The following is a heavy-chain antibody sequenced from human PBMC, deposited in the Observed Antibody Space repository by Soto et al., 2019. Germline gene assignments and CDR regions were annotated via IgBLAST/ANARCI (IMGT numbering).Heavy chain of an antibody. CDR3: ARDENSSGWYRLGYYYYYGMDV. D-gene: IGHD6-19*01. V-gene: IGHV3-33*01. Sequence: GGSLRLSCAASGFTFSSYGMHWVRQAPGKGLEWVAVIWYDGSNKYYADSVKGRFTISRDNSKNTLYLQMNSLRAEDTAVYYCARDENSSGWYRLGYYYYYGMDVWGQGTTVTVYS. CDR2: IWYDGSNK. J-gene: IGHJ6*02. CDR1: GFTFSSYG.